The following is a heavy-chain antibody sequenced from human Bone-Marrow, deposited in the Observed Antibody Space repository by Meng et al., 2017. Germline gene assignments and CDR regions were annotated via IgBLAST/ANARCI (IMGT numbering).Heavy chain of an antibody. J-gene: IGHJ4*02. CDR1: GYTLTIYA. Sequence: QGRLLQCGAGLGQPGASVKVSCNASGYTLTIYAINWRRQAPGQGLEWMGWIDTKTGSPRYAQGFKGRLVFSSDTSVSTAYLEISGLKADDTAVYYCTRDGYSDCSRTSCFDYWGQGTLVTVSS. D-gene: IGHD2-2*01. CDR3: TRDGYSDCSRTSCFDY. V-gene: IGHV7-4-1*02. CDR2: IDTKTGSP.